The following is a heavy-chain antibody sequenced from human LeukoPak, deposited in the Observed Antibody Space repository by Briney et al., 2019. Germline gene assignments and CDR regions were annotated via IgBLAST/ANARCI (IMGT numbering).Heavy chain of an antibody. Sequence: ASVKVSCKASGYTFTSYGISWVRQAPGQGLEWMGWISAYNGNTDYAQKFQGRVTITADKSTSTAYMELSSLRSEDTAVYYCATLCGWDFHWFHFGFRGQGTLGPGSS. D-gene: IGHD2-21*02. J-gene: IGHJ4*02. CDR1: GYTFTSYG. CDR2: ISAYNGNT. CDR3: ATLCGWDFHWFHFGF. V-gene: IGHV1-18*01.